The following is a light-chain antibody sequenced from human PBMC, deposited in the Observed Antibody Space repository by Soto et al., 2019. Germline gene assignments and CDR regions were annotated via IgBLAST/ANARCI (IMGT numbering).Light chain of an antibody. CDR3: LQDYTSRWT. CDR2: GAS. Sequence: IQMTQSPSSLSASVGDRFTITCRASQGISNELGWYQQRPGKAPKVLIYGASNLQSGVPSRFSGSASGTDFTLTISSLQPEDFATYYCLQDYTSRWTFGQGTKVDIK. CDR1: QGISNE. V-gene: IGKV1-6*01. J-gene: IGKJ1*01.